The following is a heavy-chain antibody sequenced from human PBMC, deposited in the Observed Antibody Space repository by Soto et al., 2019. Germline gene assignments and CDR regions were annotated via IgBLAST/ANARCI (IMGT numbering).Heavy chain of an antibody. CDR3: TTDCYDSSGGDAFDI. CDR1: GFTFSNAW. CDR2: IKSKTDGGTT. D-gene: IGHD3-22*01. J-gene: IGHJ3*02. V-gene: IGHV3-15*01. Sequence: PGGSLRLSCAASGFTFSNAWMSWVRQAPGKGLEWVGRIKSKTDGGTTDYAAPVKGRFTISRDDSKNTLYLQMNSLKTEDTAVYYCTTDCYDSSGGDAFDIWGQGTMVTVSS.